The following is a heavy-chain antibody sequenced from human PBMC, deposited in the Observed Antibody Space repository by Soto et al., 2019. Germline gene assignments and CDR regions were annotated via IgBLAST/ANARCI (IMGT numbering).Heavy chain of an antibody. V-gene: IGHV3-30-3*01. Sequence: QVQLVESGGGVFQPGRSLRLSCAASGFTFSSYAMHWVRQAPGKGLEWVAVISYDGSNKYYADSVKGRFTISRDNSKNTLYLQMNSLRAEDTAVYYCARDRGGYCSGGSCYSGYGMDVWGQGTTVTASS. CDR3: ARDRGGYCSGGSCYSGYGMDV. D-gene: IGHD2-15*01. J-gene: IGHJ6*02. CDR1: GFTFSSYA. CDR2: ISYDGSNK.